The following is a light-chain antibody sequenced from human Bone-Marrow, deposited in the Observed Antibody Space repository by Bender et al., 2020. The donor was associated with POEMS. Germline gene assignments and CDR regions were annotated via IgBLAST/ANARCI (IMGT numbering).Light chain of an antibody. CDR2: DGT. CDR1: SRDIGRYKS. CDR3: TSFSDSSPRL. J-gene: IGLJ2*01. V-gene: IGLV2-14*03. Sequence: QSALTQPASMSGLPGQSITISCTGTSRDIGRYKSVSWYQHHPGKAPKLLIYDGTLRPYGVSGRFSASKSGNTASLTISGLQSEDEADYYCTSFSDSSPRLFGVGTKVTVL.